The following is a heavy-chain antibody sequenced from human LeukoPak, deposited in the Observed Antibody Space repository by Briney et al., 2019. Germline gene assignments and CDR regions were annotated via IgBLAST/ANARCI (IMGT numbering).Heavy chain of an antibody. V-gene: IGHV3-7*03. CDR1: GFSFSSWW. J-gene: IGHJ4*02. CDR3: VREDRSCYYY. D-gene: IGHD2-15*01. Sequence: PGGSLRLSCAASGFSFSSWWMSWVRQAPGKGLEWVANIKQDGNEKFYADSVNGRFTISRDNDKNSLYLQMNSLRLEDTAVYYCVREDRSCYYYWGQGTLVTVSS. CDR2: IKQDGNEK.